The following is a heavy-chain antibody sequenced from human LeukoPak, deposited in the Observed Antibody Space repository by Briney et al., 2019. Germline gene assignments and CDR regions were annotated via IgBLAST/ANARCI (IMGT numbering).Heavy chain of an antibody. D-gene: IGHD6-13*01. V-gene: IGHV4-59*08. CDR1: GGSISTYY. J-gene: IGHJ4*02. CDR2: IYYSGST. CDR3: ARHSSSWYLFDY. Sequence: SETLSLTCTVSGGSISTYYWTWIRQSPGKGLEWIGYIYYSGSTSYHPSLKSRVTISVDTSKNQFSLKLSSVTAADTAVYYCARHSSSWYLFDYWGQGTLVTVSS.